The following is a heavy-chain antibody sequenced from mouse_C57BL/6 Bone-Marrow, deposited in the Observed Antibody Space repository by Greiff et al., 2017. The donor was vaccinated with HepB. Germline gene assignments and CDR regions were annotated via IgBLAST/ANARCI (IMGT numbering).Heavy chain of an antibody. D-gene: IGHD1-1*01. CDR2: IDPNSGGT. CDR3: ARWGITTVEDWYFDV. CDR1: GYTFTSYW. Sequence: VKLQQPGAELVKPGASVKLSCKASGYTFTSYWMHWVKQRPGRGLEWIGRIDPNSGGTKYNEKFKGKATLTADKSSSAAYMQLSSLTSEDSAVYFCARWGITTVEDWYFDVWGTGTTVTVSS. J-gene: IGHJ1*03. V-gene: IGHV1-62-3*01.